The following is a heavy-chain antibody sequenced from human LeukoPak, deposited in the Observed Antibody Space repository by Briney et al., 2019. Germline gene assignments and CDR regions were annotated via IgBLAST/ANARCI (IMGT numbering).Heavy chain of an antibody. D-gene: IGHD1-26*01. CDR2: INPKIIGT. V-gene: IGHV1-2*02. CDR1: VYNFTDYY. J-gene: IGHJ4*02. Sequence: ASVKVSCKASVYNFTDYYMHRVRQAPGQGLEWMGWINPKIIGTNYAQKFQDRVTMTRDTSISTAYMELSRLRSDDTAVYYCARSQGGLLLPFDYWGQGTLVTVSS. CDR3: ARSQGGLLLPFDY.